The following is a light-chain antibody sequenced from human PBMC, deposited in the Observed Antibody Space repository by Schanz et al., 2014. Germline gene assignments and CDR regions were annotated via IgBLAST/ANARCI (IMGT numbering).Light chain of an antibody. CDR1: TSDLRSYKY. J-gene: IGLJ2*01. Sequence: QSALTQPRSVSASPGQSVTISCTATTSDLRSYKYVSWYQQHPGKAPRLLIYDVNKRPSGVPGRFSGTKSANMASLTISGLQAEDEADYYCSSYTTSSTRIFGGGTKLTVL. CDR2: DVN. V-gene: IGLV2-11*01. CDR3: SSYTTSSTRI.